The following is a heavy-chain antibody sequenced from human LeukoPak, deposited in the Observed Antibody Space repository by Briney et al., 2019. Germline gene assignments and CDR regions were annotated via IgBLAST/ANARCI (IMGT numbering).Heavy chain of an antibody. V-gene: IGHV4-59*01. CDR2: IYYSGST. CDR3: AREEDGYSTGAFDI. J-gene: IGHJ3*02. CDR1: GGSISSYY. Sequence: SETLSLTCTVSGGSISSYYWSWIRQPPGKGLEWIGYIYYSGSTNYNPSLKSRVTISVDTSKNQFSLKLSSVTAADTAVYYCAREEDGYSTGAFDIWGQGTMVTVSP. D-gene: IGHD5-24*01.